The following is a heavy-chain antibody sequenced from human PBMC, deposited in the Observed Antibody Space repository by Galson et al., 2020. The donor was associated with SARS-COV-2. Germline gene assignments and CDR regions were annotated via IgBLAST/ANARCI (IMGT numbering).Heavy chain of an antibody. CDR2: IIPILGIA. Sequence: KISCKASGGTISSYAISWVRHAPGQGLEWMGGIIPILGIANYAQKFQGRVTTTADKSTSTAYMELSSLRSEDTAVYYCARAPGGYDFWSGYYGYYMDVWGKGTTVTVSS. V-gene: IGHV1-69*10. CDR1: GGTISSYA. D-gene: IGHD3-3*01. CDR3: ARAPGGYDFWSGYYGYYMDV. J-gene: IGHJ6*03.